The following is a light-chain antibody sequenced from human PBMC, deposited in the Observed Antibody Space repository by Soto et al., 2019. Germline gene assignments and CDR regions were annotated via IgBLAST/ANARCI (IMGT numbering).Light chain of an antibody. Sequence: EIVLTQSPGTLSLSPGERATLSCRASQSVSSSYLAWYQQKPGQAPRLLIYDASNRATGIPARFSGSGSGTDFTLTISSLEPEDFAVYYCQDYGTSWTFGQGTRWIS. CDR3: QDYGTSWT. J-gene: IGKJ1*01. CDR2: DAS. CDR1: QSVSSSY. V-gene: IGKV3-20*01.